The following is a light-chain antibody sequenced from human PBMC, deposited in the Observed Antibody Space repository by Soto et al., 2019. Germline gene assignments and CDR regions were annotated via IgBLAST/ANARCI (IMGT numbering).Light chain of an antibody. Sequence: QSVLAQPPSASGSPGQSVTISCTGTSSDIGAYIYVSWYQQHPGKAPKLMISEVSRPPSGVPERFSGSKSGNTASLTVSGLQADDEAHYYCSSYAGSNNFVFGTGTRSPS. CDR3: SSYAGSNNFV. J-gene: IGLJ1*01. V-gene: IGLV2-8*01. CDR2: EVS. CDR1: SSDIGAYIY.